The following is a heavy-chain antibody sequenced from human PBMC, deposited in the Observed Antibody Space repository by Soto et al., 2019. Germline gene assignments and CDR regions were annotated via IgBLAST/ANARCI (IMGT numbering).Heavy chain of an antibody. CDR3: ETSLPLIHFDFLSDYLDS. J-gene: IGHJ4*02. V-gene: IGHV3-23*01. CDR1: GVPFSIYA. Sequence: PGGSLRLSCAASGVPFSIYAMSWVRQSPGKGLEWVSVISGSVGTTYYADSVKGRFTISRDNSKSTLYLQMNSLGAEDTAVYYCETSLPLIHFDFLSDYLDSWGQGTLLTI. D-gene: IGHD3-3*01. CDR2: ISGSVGTT.